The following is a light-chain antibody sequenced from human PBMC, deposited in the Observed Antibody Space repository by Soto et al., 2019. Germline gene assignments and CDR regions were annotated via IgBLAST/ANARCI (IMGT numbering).Light chain of an antibody. CDR1: QTVGSSF. Sequence: EIVLTQSPGTLSLSPRERATLSCRASQTVGSSFLEWFQHKPGQAPRLLIYGASTRDTGIPDRFSGSGSATDFSLTISRLEPEDFAVYYCLQYGSSPTFGQGTKVEIK. CDR2: GAS. CDR3: LQYGSSPT. J-gene: IGKJ1*01. V-gene: IGKV3-20*01.